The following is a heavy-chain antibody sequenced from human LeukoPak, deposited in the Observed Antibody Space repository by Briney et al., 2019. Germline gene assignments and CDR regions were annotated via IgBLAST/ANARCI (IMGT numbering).Heavy chain of an antibody. D-gene: IGHD2-2*01. CDR1: GYTFTDYY. Sequence: SVKVSCQALGYTFTDYYIDWVRQAPGQGLEWMGWINPNSGDAHCTQKFQGRLTMARDTSISTTHRELSSLRSDDTAVYYCTRVTHRASCPDIWGQGTTVTISS. J-gene: IGHJ6*02. CDR2: INPNSGDA. CDR3: TRVTHRASCPDI. V-gene: IGHV1-2*02.